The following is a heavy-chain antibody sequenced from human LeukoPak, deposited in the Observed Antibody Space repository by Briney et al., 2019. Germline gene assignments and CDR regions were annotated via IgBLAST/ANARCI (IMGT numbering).Heavy chain of an antibody. CDR3: ARVVHSGSYFFDS. V-gene: IGHV4-38-2*02. Sequence: SERLSLTCTVSAFSLTKAYNWGWIRRPPGKGREGIATIYHSGNTYYKPSLKSRFTLSLDTSKNHFSLQLCSLTAADTALYYCARVVHSGSYFFDSWSQGTLVTFSS. J-gene: IGHJ4*02. CDR2: IYHSGNT. D-gene: IGHD1-26*01. CDR1: AFSLTKAYN.